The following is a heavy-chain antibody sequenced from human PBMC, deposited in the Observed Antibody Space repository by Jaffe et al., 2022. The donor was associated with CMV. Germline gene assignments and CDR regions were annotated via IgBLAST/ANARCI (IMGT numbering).Heavy chain of an antibody. J-gene: IGHJ3*02. CDR1: GGSISSYY. D-gene: IGHD5-12*01. V-gene: IGHV4-59*01. CDR3: AASGRRDGYGDAFDI. CDR2: IYYSGST. Sequence: QVQLQESGPGLVKPSETLSLTCTVSGGSISSYYWSWIRQPPGKGLEWIGYIYYSGSTNYNPSLKSRVTISVDTSKNQFSLKLSSVTAADTAVYYCAASGRRDGYGDAFDIWGQGTMVTVSS.